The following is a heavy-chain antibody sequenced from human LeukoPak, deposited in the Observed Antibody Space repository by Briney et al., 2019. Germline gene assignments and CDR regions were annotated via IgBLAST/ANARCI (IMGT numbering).Heavy chain of an antibody. V-gene: IGHV3-74*01. CDR3: ARESAIVRVPFDN. CDR1: GFTFNKYW. J-gene: IGHJ4*02. CDR2: IHTDGSAT. D-gene: IGHD2/OR15-2a*01. Sequence: GRSLRLSCRVSGFTFNKYWMHWVRQAPGKGLVWVSRIHTDGSATNYADFVKGRITISRDNARNTLYLQMNGLRVEDTARYYCARESAIVRVPFDNWGQGALVTVSS.